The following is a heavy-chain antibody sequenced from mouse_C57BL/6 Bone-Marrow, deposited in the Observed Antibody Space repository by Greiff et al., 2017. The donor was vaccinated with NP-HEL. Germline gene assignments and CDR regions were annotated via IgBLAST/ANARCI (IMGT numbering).Heavy chain of an antibody. CDR3: AGEDPYYYGSSYWYFDV. D-gene: IGHD1-1*01. V-gene: IGHV1-59*01. CDR2: IDPSDSYT. Sequence: VQLQQPGAELVRPGTSVKLSCKASGCTFTSYWMPWVKQRPGQGLEWIGVIDPSDSYTNYNQKFKGKSTLTVDKSSSTAYMQLSSLTSEDSAVYYCAGEDPYYYGSSYWYFDVWGTGTTVTVSS. CDR1: GCTFTSYW. J-gene: IGHJ1*03.